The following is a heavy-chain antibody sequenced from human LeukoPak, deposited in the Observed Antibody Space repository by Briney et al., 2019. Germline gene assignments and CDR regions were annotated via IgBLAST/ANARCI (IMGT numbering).Heavy chain of an antibody. CDR3: AKDVDYYDSSGYYRGDVERYFDY. J-gene: IGHJ4*02. Sequence: GGSLRLSCAASGFTFSSYAMSWVRQAPGKGLEWVSAISGSGGSTYYADSVKGRFTISRDNSKNTLYLQMNSLRAEDTAVYYCAKDVDYYDSSGYYRGDVERYFDYWGQETLVTVSS. CDR2: ISGSGGST. D-gene: IGHD3-22*01. CDR1: GFTFSSYA. V-gene: IGHV3-23*01.